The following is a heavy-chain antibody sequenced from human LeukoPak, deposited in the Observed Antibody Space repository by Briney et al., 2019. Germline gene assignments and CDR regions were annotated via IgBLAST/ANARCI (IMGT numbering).Heavy chain of an antibody. D-gene: IGHD4-17*01. CDR2: ISYDGSNK. CDR3: ARDSATVTSTSSWFDP. CDR1: GFTFSSYG. V-gene: IGHV3-30*03. Sequence: QPGRSLRLSCAASGFTFSSYGMHWVRQAPGKGLEWVAVISYDGSNKYYADSVKGRFTSSRDNAKNSLYLQMNSLRAEDTAVYYCARDSATVTSTSSWFDPWGQGTLVTVSS. J-gene: IGHJ5*02.